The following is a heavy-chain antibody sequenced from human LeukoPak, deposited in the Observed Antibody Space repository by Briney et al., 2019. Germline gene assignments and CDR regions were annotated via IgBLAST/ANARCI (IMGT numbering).Heavy chain of an antibody. CDR3: ARDKGNYDGFDP. CDR2: IYYSGST. J-gene: IGHJ5*02. CDR1: GGSISSGGYY. D-gene: IGHD1-7*01. Sequence: PSETLSLTCTVSGGSISSGGYYWSWIRQPPGKGLEWIGYIYYSGSTNYNPSLKSRVTISVDTSKNQFSLKLSSVTAADTAVYYCARDKGNYDGFDPWGQGTLVTVSS. V-gene: IGHV4-61*08.